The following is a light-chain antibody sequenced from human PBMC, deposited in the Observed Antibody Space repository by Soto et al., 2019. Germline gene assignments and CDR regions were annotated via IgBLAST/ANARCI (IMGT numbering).Light chain of an antibody. V-gene: IGLV2-23*01. J-gene: IGLJ2*01. CDR3: CSYARSNFVV. Sequence: QSALTQPASVSGSPRQSITISCTGTSSDIGSYHLVSWYQQHPGKAPKLIIYEGSKRPSGVSNRFSGSKSGNTASLTISGLQTEDEADYYCCSYARSNFVVFGGGIKLTVL. CDR1: SSDIGSYHL. CDR2: EGS.